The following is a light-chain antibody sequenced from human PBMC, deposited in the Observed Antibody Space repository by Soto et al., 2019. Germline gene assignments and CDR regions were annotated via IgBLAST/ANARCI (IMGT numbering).Light chain of an antibody. CDR2: GAS. CDR1: QSVASRN. Sequence: EIVLTQSPGTLSLSPGERATLSCRASQSVASRNLAWYQQKPGQAPRLLIYGASTRATGIPARFSGSESGTEFTLTISSLQSEDFAVYYCQQYNNWTWTFGQGTKVDIK. CDR3: QQYNNWTWT. J-gene: IGKJ1*01. V-gene: IGKV3-15*01.